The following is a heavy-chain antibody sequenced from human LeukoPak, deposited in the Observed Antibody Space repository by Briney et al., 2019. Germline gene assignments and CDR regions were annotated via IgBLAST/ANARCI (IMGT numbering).Heavy chain of an antibody. J-gene: IGHJ5*01. CDR3: VRAPPNWGFNF. D-gene: IGHD1-1*01. Sequence: ASVKVSCKASGYTFTSYDINWVRQATEQGLEWMGWMSPNSGNTGYAQKFQGRVTMTRDTSITTAYMELTNLRSEDTAIYYCVRAPPNWGFNFWGQGTLVTVSS. V-gene: IGHV1-8*01. CDR1: GYTFTSYD. CDR2: MSPNSGNT.